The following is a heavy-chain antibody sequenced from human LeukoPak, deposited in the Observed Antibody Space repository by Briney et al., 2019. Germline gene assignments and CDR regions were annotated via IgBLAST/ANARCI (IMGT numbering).Heavy chain of an antibody. Sequence: GGSLRPSCAAYGFTFSEYWMTWVRQTPGKGLESVANIKKDGSEKNYVDSVKGRFTISRDNAKNSLYLQMNSLRVEDTAVYYCVRQAGVYWGQGTLVTVSS. CDR3: VRQAGVY. D-gene: IGHD6-19*01. CDR1: GFTFSEYW. V-gene: IGHV3-7*01. CDR2: IKKDGSEK. J-gene: IGHJ4*02.